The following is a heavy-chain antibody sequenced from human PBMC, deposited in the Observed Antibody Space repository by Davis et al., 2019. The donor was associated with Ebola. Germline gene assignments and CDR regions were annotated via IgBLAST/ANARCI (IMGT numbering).Heavy chain of an antibody. D-gene: IGHD3-10*01. V-gene: IGHV3-23*01. J-gene: IGHJ4*02. CDR1: GFTFSNYA. Sequence: PGGSLRLSCAASGFTFSNYAMTWVRQAPGKGLEWVSIISGSGGSTYYADSVKGWFTISRDNSKNTLYLQMDSLRAEDTAVYYCAKDSGSGSYFGLGNYFDYWGQGTLVTVSS. CDR2: ISGSGGST. CDR3: AKDSGSGSYFGLGNYFDY.